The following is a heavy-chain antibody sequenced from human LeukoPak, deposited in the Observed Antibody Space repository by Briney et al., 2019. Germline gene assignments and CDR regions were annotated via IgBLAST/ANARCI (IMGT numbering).Heavy chain of an antibody. CDR1: GNSISNSY. D-gene: IGHD3-22*01. V-gene: IGHV4-4*07. J-gene: IGHJ4*02. CDR3: ARGVQQGMYYDSSGLYYFDY. CDR2: TYTSGST. Sequence: SETLSLTCTVSGNSISNSYWSWIRQPAGKGLEWIGRTYTSGSTNYNPSLKSRVTISVDTSKNQFSLKLSSVTAADTAVYYCARGVQQGMYYDSSGLYYFDYWGQGTLVTVSS.